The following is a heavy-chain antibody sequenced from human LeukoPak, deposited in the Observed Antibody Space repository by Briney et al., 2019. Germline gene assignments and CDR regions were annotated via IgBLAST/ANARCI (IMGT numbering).Heavy chain of an antibody. V-gene: IGHV4-39*01. D-gene: IGHD3-10*01. CDR3: ARRELLSTPDAFDI. J-gene: IGHJ3*02. Sequence: SETLSLTCTVSGGSISSYYWSWIRQPPGKGLEWIGSIYYSGSTYYNPSLKSRVTISVDTSKNQFSLKVSSVTAADTAVYYCARRELLSTPDAFDIWGQGTMVTVSS. CDR2: IYYSGST. CDR1: GGSISSYY.